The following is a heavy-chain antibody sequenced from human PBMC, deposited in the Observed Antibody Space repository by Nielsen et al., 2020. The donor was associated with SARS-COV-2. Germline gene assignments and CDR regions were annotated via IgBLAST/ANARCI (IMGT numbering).Heavy chain of an antibody. D-gene: IGHD4-23*01. Sequence: GGSLRLSCAASGFTFDDYGMHWVRQPPGKGLEWLSVISGHGESAHYADSVKGRFAISRDNSKNTLHLQMNSLRIEDTAVYYCARVQTTVVFYYGLDVWGQGTTVTVSS. CDR1: GFTFDDYG. CDR2: ISGHGESA. V-gene: IGHV3-43*02. J-gene: IGHJ6*02. CDR3: ARVQTTVVFYYGLDV.